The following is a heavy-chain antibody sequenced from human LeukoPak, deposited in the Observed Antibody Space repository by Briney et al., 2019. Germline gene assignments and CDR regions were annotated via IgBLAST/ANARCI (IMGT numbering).Heavy chain of an antibody. CDR1: GFTVTVNY. J-gene: IGHJ4*02. D-gene: IGHD3-16*01. CDR3: AADFYTSYHLGY. V-gene: IGHV3-66*01. Sequence: GGSLRLSCAVSGFTVTVNYMSWVRQAPGKGLEWVSTIYKSGTISYADSVKGRFIISRDSSTNTLSLQMTSLRAEDTAVYYCAADFYTSYHLGYWGQGTLVTVSS. CDR2: IYKSGTI.